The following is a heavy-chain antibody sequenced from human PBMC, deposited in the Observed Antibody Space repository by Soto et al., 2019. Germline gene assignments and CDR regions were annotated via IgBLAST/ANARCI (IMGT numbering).Heavy chain of an antibody. CDR3: ATQTYSYNWHR. CDR2: ISHGGTT. D-gene: IGHD1-1*01. V-gene: IGHV4-4*02. J-gene: IGHJ5*02. Sequence: QVQLQESGPGLVKPSGTLSLTCGVSSGSISSSNWWSWVRQPPGRGLEWIGEISHGGTTNYNPCLESRVTMSLDKSRNQFSLKLSSVTAADTAVYYCATQTYSYNWHRWGQGTLVTVSS. CDR1: SGSISSSNW.